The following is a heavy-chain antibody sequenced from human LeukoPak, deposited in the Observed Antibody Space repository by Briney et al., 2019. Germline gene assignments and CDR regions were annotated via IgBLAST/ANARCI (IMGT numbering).Heavy chain of an antibody. Sequence: GGSLRLSCAASGFPFSSYSMNWVRQAPGRGLEWVSYITSYSSTIYYADSVKGRFTIPRDNAKNSLYLQMNSLRAEDTAVYYCARIKRIRYSSGWSLDYWGQGTLVTVSS. CDR3: ARIKRIRYSSGWSLDY. D-gene: IGHD6-19*01. V-gene: IGHV3-48*04. CDR2: ITSYSSTI. CDR1: GFPFSSYS. J-gene: IGHJ4*02.